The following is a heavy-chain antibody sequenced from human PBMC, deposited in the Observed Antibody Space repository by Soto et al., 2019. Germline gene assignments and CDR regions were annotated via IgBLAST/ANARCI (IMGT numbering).Heavy chain of an antibody. D-gene: IGHD2-21*02. V-gene: IGHV4-30-4*01. Sequence: QVQLQESGPGLVKPSQTLSLTCIVSGASLSSGDYYWSWIRQPPGKGLEWIAFIYYNGNNFYNPSLKRRVTIAIDTSNNQFSLPVRSVTAADTAVYYCARERRGGDSNGGVDYWGQGTLVTVSS. CDR1: GASLSSGDYY. CDR2: IYYNGNN. CDR3: ARERRGGDSNGGVDY. J-gene: IGHJ4*02.